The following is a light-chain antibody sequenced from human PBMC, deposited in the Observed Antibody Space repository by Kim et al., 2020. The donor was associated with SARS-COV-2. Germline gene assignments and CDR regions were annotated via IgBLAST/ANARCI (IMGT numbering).Light chain of an antibody. CDR2: AAS. Sequence: DIHMTQSPSSLSASVGDRVTITCRASQSISTYLNWYQQRPGKAPKLLIFAASSLQSGVPSRFSGFGSGTDFTLTISSLQPEDFATYYCQQYYRNLYTFGQGTKLEI. CDR3: QQYYRNLYT. CDR1: QSISTY. V-gene: IGKV1-39*01. J-gene: IGKJ2*01.